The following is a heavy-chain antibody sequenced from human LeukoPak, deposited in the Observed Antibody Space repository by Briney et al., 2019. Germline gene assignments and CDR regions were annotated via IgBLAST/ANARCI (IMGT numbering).Heavy chain of an antibody. V-gene: IGHV3-74*01. CDR1: GNYW. J-gene: IGHJ4*02. CDR3: AKDSRYYHDSSGYYDY. CDR2: INSDGSWT. Sequence: GGSLRLSCAASGNYWMHWVRQAPGTGLVWVSHINSDGSWTSYADSVKGRFTISKDNAKNTVYLQMNNLRAEDTAVYYCAKDSRYYHDSSGYYDYWGQGTLVTVSS. D-gene: IGHD3-22*01.